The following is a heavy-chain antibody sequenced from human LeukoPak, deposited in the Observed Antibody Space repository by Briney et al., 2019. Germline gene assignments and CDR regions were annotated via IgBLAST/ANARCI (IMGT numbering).Heavy chain of an antibody. D-gene: IGHD4-17*01. V-gene: IGHV3-23*01. CDR3: AKDPYGSDGLDI. J-gene: IGHJ3*02. Sequence: GGSLRLSCAASGFTFSRYAMNWVRQAPGKGLEWVSGISGSGGSTFYADSVKGRFTISRDNSKNTLYLQMNSLRAEDTAVYYCAKDPYGSDGLDIWGQGTMVTVSS. CDR2: ISGSGGST. CDR1: GFTFSRYA.